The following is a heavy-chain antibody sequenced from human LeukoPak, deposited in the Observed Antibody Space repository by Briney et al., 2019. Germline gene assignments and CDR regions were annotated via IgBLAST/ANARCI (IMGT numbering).Heavy chain of an antibody. J-gene: IGHJ4*02. V-gene: IGHV3-30-3*01. D-gene: IGHD3-22*01. CDR3: ARVVYYDSSGLDY. CDR1: GFTFSSYA. Sequence: PGGSLRLSCAASGFTFSSYAMHWVRQAPGKGLEWVAVISYDGGNKYYADSVKGRFTISRDNSKNTLYLQMNSLRAEDTAVYYCARVVYYDSSGLDYWGQGTLVTVSS. CDR2: ISYDGGNK.